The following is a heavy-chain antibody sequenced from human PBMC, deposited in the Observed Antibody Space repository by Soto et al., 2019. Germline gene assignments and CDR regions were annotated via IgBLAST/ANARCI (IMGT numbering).Heavy chain of an antibody. CDR1: GFSLSCCW. CDR2: IKEDGSNK. CDR3: ARDPRQWELLDPTFDY. J-gene: IGHJ4*02. Sequence: GGSLRLSCEVSGFSLSCCWMSWVRQAPGKGLEWVANIKEDGSNKYYADSVKGRFTISRDNSKNTLYLQMNSLRAEDTAVYYCARDPRQWELLDPTFDYWGQGTLVTVSS. V-gene: IGHV3-7*01. D-gene: IGHD1-26*01.